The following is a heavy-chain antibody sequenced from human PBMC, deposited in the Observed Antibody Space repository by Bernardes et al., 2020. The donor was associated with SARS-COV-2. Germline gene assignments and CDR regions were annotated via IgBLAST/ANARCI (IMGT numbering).Heavy chain of an antibody. J-gene: IGHJ4*02. CDR1: GFTFSSYG. V-gene: IGHV3-33*01. CDR3: ARDLGAELQLWGFDY. Sequence: GGSLRLSCAASGFTFSSYGMHWVRQAPGKGLEWVAVIWYDGSNKYYADSVKGRFTISRDNSKNTLYLQMNSLRAEDTAVYYCARDLGAELQLWGFDYWGQGTLVTVSS. D-gene: IGHD5-18*01. CDR2: IWYDGSNK.